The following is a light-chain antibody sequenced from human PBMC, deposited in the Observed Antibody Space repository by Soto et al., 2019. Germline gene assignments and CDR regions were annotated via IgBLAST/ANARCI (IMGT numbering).Light chain of an antibody. V-gene: IGKV3-11*01. CDR2: DAS. CDR1: QSVSSY. Sequence: EILFTQSPATLSFSPGERAALSCRASQSVSSYLAWYQQKPGQAPRLLIYDASNRATGIPARFSGSGSGTDFTLTINSLQSEDVGVYYCQQYNNWPPSTFGQGTRLEI. J-gene: IGKJ5*01. CDR3: QQYNNWPPST.